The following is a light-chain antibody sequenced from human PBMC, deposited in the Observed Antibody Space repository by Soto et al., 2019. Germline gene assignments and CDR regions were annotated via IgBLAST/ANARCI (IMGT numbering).Light chain of an antibody. CDR3: AAWDDSLPGVV. CDR2: SD. V-gene: IGLV1-44*01. Sequence: QSVLTQPPSASGTPGQLVTISCSGGRSNIGSNTVNWYQQLPGTAPKLLIYSDKRPSGVPDRFSGSKSGTSASLAISGLQSEDEADYYCAAWDDSLPGVVFGGGTKLTVL. CDR1: RSNIGSNT. J-gene: IGLJ2*01.